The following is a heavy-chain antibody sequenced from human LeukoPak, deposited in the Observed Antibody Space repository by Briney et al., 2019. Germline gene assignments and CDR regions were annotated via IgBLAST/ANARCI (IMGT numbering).Heavy chain of an antibody. CDR1: GFTFSGSA. Sequence: GGSLKLSCAASGFTFSGSAMHWVRQASGKGLEWVGRIRGKVNSYATAYAASVKGRFTISRDDSKNTAYLQMNSLKTEDTAVYYCTTNDYYYDSSGYYYVDYWGQGTLVTVSS. CDR3: TTNDYYYDSSGYYYVDY. V-gene: IGHV3-73*01. CDR2: IRGKVNSYAT. D-gene: IGHD3-22*01. J-gene: IGHJ4*02.